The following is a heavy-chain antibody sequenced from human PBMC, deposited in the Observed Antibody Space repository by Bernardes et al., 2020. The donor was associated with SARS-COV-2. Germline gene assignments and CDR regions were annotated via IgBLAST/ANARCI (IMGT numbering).Heavy chain of an antibody. J-gene: IGHJ6*02. D-gene: IGHD2-2*03. V-gene: IGHV3-7*03. CDR3: ARVDIVVVPAAMLVIHYYYYCGMEV. Sequence: GGSLRLSCAASGFTFSSYWMSWVRQAPGKGLEWVANIKQDGREKYYVDSVKGRFTISRDNAKNSLYLQMNSLRAEDTAVYYCARVDIVVVPAAMLVIHYYYYCGMEVWGQGTTVTVS. CDR2: IKQDGREK. CDR1: GFTFSSYW.